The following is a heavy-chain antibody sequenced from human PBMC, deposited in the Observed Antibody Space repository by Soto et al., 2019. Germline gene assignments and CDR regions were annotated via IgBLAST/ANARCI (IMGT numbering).Heavy chain of an antibody. CDR3: ARDLRFSSTNYFDF. D-gene: IGHD2-8*01. J-gene: IGHJ4*02. CDR1: GFLFTDYY. V-gene: IGHV3-11*06. Sequence: QVQLVESGGGLVKPGGSLSLSCTASGFLFTDYYMSWIRQPPGKGLEWLAYIDGSSDYTNSADSVKGRFTISRDNAKNSVFLQMNNLRADDTAVYYCARDLRFSSTNYFDFWGRGTLVTVSS. CDR2: IDGSSDYT.